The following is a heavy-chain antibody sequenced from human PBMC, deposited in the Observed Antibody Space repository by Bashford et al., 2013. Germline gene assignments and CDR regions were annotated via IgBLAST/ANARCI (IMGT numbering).Heavy chain of an antibody. CDR2: IYDSGST. J-gene: IGHJ4*02. CDR3: ARRLYCSGANCSDY. Sequence: SETPVPHLHCLWWLHQQLPLELDPAAAGKGLEWIGYIYDSGSTNYNPSLKSRVTISVDTSKNQFSLKLSSVTAADTAVYYCARRLYCSGANCSDYWGQGTLVTVSS. D-gene: IGHD2-15*01. CDR1: WLHQQLP. V-gene: IGHV4-59*01.